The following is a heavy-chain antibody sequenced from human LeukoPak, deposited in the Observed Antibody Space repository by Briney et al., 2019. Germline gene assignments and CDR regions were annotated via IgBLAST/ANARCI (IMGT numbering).Heavy chain of an antibody. CDR1: GGSFSGYY. Sequence: SETLSLTCAVYGGSFSGYYWSWIRQPPGKGLEWIGEINHSGSTNYNPSLKSRVTISVDTSKNQFSLKPSSVTAADTAVYYCARLPAAIIHYYYGMDVWGQGTTVTVSS. CDR3: ARLPAAIIHYYYGMDV. V-gene: IGHV4-34*01. J-gene: IGHJ6*02. CDR2: INHSGST. D-gene: IGHD2-2*02.